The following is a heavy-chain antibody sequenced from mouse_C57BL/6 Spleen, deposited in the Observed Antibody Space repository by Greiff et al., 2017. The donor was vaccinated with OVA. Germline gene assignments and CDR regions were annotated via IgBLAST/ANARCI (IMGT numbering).Heavy chain of an antibody. V-gene: IGHV3-6*01. Sequence: ESGPGLVKPSQSLSLTCSVTGYSITSGYYWNWIRQFPGNKLEWMGYISYDGSNNYNPSLKNRISITRDTSKNQFFLKLNSVTTEDTATYYCAREGYDGYYAGAMDYWGQGTSVTVSS. D-gene: IGHD2-3*01. CDR3: AREGYDGYYAGAMDY. CDR2: ISYDGSN. J-gene: IGHJ4*01. CDR1: GYSITSGYY.